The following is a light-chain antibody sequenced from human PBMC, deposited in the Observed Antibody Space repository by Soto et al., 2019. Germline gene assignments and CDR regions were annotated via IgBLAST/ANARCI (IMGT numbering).Light chain of an antibody. Sequence: DIQMTQSPSSLSASVGDRVTITCRASQSISNYLNWYQQKPGKAPKLLIYAASSLQSGVPSRFSGSGSETDFTLTISSPQPEDFATYYCQQSYSSPLTFGGGTKVEIK. J-gene: IGKJ4*01. CDR2: AAS. CDR3: QQSYSSPLT. V-gene: IGKV1-39*01. CDR1: QSISNY.